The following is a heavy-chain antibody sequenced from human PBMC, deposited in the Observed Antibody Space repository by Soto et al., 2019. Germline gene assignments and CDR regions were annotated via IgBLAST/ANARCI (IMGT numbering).Heavy chain of an antibody. V-gene: IGHV1-69*12. CDR3: ASRYCGGDCYYYYYGMDV. CDR2: IIPIFGTA. Sequence: QVQLVQSGAEVKKPGSSVKVSCKASGGTFSSYAISWVRQAPGQGLEWMGGIIPIFGTATYAQKFQGSVTITADESPRTAYMELSSLRSEDTAVYYCASRYCGGDCYYYYYGMDVWGQGTTVTVSS. J-gene: IGHJ6*02. CDR1: GGTFSSYA. D-gene: IGHD2-21*02.